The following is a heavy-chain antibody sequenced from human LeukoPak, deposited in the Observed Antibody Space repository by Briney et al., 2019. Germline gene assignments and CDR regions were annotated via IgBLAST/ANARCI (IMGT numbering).Heavy chain of an antibody. CDR1: GYTLTELS. Sequence: GASVKVSCKVSGYTLTELSMHWVRQAPGKGGEWMGGFDPEDGETIYAQKFQGRVTMTEDTSTDTAYMELSSLRSEDTAVYYCATKDYRDYERDFDYWGQGTLVTVSS. V-gene: IGHV1-24*01. D-gene: IGHD4-17*01. CDR3: ATKDYRDYERDFDY. CDR2: FDPEDGET. J-gene: IGHJ4*02.